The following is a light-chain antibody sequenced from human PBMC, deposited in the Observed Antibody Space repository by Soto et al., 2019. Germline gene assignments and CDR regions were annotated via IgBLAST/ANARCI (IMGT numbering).Light chain of an antibody. V-gene: IGLV1-40*01. Sequence: QSVLTQPPSVSGAPGQRVTICCTGSSSNIGAGFDVHWYQQLPGTAPKLLIYGNTNRPSGVPDRFSGSKSGTSASLAITGLQAEDEADYYCQSFDSSLSVWMFGGGTKLTVL. CDR1: SSNIGAGFD. J-gene: IGLJ3*02. CDR2: GNT. CDR3: QSFDSSLSVWM.